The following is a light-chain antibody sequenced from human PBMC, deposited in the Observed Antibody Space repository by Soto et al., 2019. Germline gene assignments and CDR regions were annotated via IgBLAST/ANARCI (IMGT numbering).Light chain of an antibody. V-gene: IGLV6-57*04. Sequence: NFMLTQPHSVSQSPGKTLSISCTRSSGSIANNYVQWYQQRPGSAPTTVIYENNQRPSGVPDRFSGSTDGSSNSASLTISELQTEDEADYYCQSYDSDFVVFGGGTKLTVL. CDR3: QSYDSDFVV. J-gene: IGLJ2*01. CDR2: ENN. CDR1: SGSIANNY.